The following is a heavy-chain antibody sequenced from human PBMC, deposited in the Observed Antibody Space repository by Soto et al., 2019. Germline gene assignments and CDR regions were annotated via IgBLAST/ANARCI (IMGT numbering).Heavy chain of an antibody. D-gene: IGHD2-2*01. V-gene: IGHV4-30-4*01. CDR1: GGSISSGDYY. CDR2: IYHSGST. Sequence: QVQLQESGPGLVKPSQTLSLTCTVSGGSISSGDYYWSWIRQPPGKGLEWIGYIYHSGSTYYNPSLKSRVTISVDTSKNQCSLKLSSVTAADTAVYYCARGVPAAWVGNWFDPWGQGTLVTVSS. CDR3: ARGVPAAWVGNWFDP. J-gene: IGHJ5*02.